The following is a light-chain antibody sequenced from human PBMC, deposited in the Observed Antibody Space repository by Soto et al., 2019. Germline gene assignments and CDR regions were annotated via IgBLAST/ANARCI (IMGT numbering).Light chain of an antibody. V-gene: IGKV1-5*01. Sequence: DILMTQSPSTLSTSVGDRVTITCRASQNIRGWLAWYQQKPGKAPKLLIYDASTLESGVPSRFSGSGSVTEFTLTISSLQPDDFATYYCQQYNSYSWTFGQGTTVAIK. J-gene: IGKJ1*01. CDR1: QNIRGW. CDR2: DAS. CDR3: QQYNSYSWT.